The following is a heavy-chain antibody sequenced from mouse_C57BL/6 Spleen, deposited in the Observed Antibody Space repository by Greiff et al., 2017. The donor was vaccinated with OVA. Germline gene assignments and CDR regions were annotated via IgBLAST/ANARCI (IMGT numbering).Heavy chain of an antibody. CDR1: GYSFTGYF. D-gene: IGHD2-4*01. J-gene: IGHJ3*01. Sequence: VQLKQSGPELVKPGDSVKISCKASGYSFTGYFMNWVMQSHGKSLEWIGRINPYNGDTFYNQKFKGKATLTVDKSSSTAHMELRSLTSEDSAVYYCASFDYGVWFAYWGQGTLVTVSA. CDR3: ASFDYGVWFAY. V-gene: IGHV1-20*01. CDR2: INPYNGDT.